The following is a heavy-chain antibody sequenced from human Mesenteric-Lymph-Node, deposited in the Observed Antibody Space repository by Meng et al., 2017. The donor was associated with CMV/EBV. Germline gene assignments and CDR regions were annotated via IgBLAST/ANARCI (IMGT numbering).Heavy chain of an antibody. V-gene: IGHV3-23*01. D-gene: IGHD3-22*01. CDR3: AKGSYYDSSNLYFDY. CDR2: ISGSGVST. Sequence: GESLKISCAASGFTFRSYSMNWVRQAPGKGLEWVSDISGSGVSTYYADSVKGRFTISRDNSKNTLYLQMNSLRAEDTAVYYCAKGSYYDSSNLYFDYWGQGTLVTVSS. CDR1: GFTFRSYS. J-gene: IGHJ4*02.